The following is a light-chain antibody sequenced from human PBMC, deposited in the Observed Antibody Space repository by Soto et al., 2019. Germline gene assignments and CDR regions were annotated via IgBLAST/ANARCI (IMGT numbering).Light chain of an antibody. Sequence: QSVLTQSASVSGSPGQSITISCTGTSSDVGGYNYVSWYQQHPGKAPKFIIYDVSNRPSGVSNRFSGSKSGNTASLTISGLQAEDEADYYGSSYTTSSTREIVFGPGTNVTV. CDR3: SSYTTSSTREIV. J-gene: IGLJ1*01. CDR1: SSDVGGYNY. CDR2: DVS. V-gene: IGLV2-14*01.